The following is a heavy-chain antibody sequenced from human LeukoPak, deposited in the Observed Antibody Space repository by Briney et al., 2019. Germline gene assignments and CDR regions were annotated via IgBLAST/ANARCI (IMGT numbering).Heavy chain of an antibody. D-gene: IGHD7-27*01. CDR2: IKSRSDGGTT. CDR3: TTGNWGSFSY. CDR1: GFTFSNAW. V-gene: IGHV3-15*01. Sequence: GGSLRLSCAASGFTFSNAWMNWVRQAPGKGLEWVGRIKSRSDGGTTDYVAPVKGRFTISRDDSKHTLHLQVNSLKAKDTAVYYCTTGNWGSFSYWGQGTLVTVSS. J-gene: IGHJ4*02.